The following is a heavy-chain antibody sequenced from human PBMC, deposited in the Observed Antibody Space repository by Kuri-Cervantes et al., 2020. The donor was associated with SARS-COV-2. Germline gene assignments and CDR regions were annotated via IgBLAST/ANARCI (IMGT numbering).Heavy chain of an antibody. Sequence: GESLKISCVASGFTFRDYWMHWVRQVPGKGLVWVSRINSDGSSTSYADSVKGRFTISRDNSKNTLYLQMNSLRAEDTAVYYCARDGGESGTGKGRITIFGVVIIGYMDVWGKGTTVTVSS. D-gene: IGHD3-3*01. CDR2: INSDGSST. J-gene: IGHJ6*03. V-gene: IGHV3-74*01. CDR3: ARDGGESGTGKGRITIFGVVIIGYMDV. CDR1: GFTFRDYW.